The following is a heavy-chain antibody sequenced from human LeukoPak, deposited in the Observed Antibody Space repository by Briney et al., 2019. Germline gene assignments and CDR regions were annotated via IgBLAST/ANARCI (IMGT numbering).Heavy chain of an antibody. J-gene: IGHJ5*02. CDR1: GCTFTGYY. V-gene: IGHV1-2*02. CDR2: INPNSGGT. Sequence: ASVKVSCKASGCTFTGYYMHWVRQAPGQGLEWMGWINPNSGGTNYAQKFQGRVTMTRDTSISTAYMELSRLRSDDTAVYYCARDPRCSSTSCHNWFDPWGQGTLVTVSS. CDR3: ARDPRCSSTSCHNWFDP. D-gene: IGHD2-2*01.